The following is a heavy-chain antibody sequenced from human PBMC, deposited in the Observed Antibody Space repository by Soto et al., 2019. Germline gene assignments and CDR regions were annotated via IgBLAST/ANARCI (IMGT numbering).Heavy chain of an antibody. CDR3: ARDVGLQHDTGYYDFWSGKNNWFDP. J-gene: IGHJ5*02. CDR2: ISYSGST. CDR1: GGSISGHY. D-gene: IGHD3-3*01. V-gene: IGHV4-59*11. Sequence: SETLSLTCTVCGGSISGHYWSWIRQPPGKGLQYIGYISYSGSTNYNPSLKSRVTISVDTSNNQFSLRLSSVTAADTAVYYCARDVGLQHDTGYYDFWSGKNNWFDPWGQGTLVTVS.